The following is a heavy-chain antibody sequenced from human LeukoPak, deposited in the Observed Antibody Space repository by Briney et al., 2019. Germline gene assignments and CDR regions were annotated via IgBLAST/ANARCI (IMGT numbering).Heavy chain of an antibody. CDR2: INTNSGGT. Sequence: ASVKVSRKASGYTFTGYYMHWVRQAPGQGPEWMGWINTNSGGTKYAQKSHGRVTTTRETSTSSLYMDLPKLETADAAGYYCWSGSSTKADTPGGNDYRGQGALVTVSS. V-gene: IGHV1-2*02. CDR3: WSGSSTKADTPGGNDY. D-gene: IGHD2-15*01. J-gene: IGHJ4*02. CDR1: GYTFTGYY.